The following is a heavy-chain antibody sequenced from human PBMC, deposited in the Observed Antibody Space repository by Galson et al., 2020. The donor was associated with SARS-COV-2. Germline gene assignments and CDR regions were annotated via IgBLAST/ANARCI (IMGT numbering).Heavy chain of an antibody. CDR2: ISYDGSNK. D-gene: IGHD3-10*01. V-gene: IGHV3-30-3*01. CDR3: ARVGSGSYLGPFDY. Sequence: TGGSLRLSCAASGFTFSSYAMHWVRQAPGKWLEWVAVISYDGSNKYYADSVKGRFTIARDNSKHTLYLQMNSLRAEDTAVYYCARVGSGSYLGPFDYWGQGTLVTVSS. J-gene: IGHJ4*02. CDR1: GFTFSSYA.